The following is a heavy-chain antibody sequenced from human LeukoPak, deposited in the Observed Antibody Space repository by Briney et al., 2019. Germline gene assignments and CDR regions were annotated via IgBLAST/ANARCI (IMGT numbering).Heavy chain of an antibody. CDR2: ISPSGTDI. Sequence: KSGGSLRLSCAVSGFTFTDTYMTWIRQAPGKGLESLSYISPSGTDISYADSVKGRFTISRDNAKNSLYLQMNSLRAEDTAVYYCARTSDTSGRLYWYFDLWGRGTLVTVSS. J-gene: IGHJ2*01. V-gene: IGHV3-11*04. CDR1: GFTFTDTY. CDR3: ARTSDTSGRLYWYFDL. D-gene: IGHD3-22*01.